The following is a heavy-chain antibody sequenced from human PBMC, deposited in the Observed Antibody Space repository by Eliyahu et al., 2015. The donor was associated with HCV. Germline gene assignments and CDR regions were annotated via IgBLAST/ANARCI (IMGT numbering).Heavy chain of an antibody. D-gene: IGHD3-16*02. Sequence: EVQLVESGGGLVQPGGSLKLSCAASGFTFGXXAXHWVRQASGKGLEWVGRIRSKANSYATAYAASVKGRFTISRDDSKNTAYLQMNSLKTEDTAVYYCTRQSYDYVWGSYHFDYWGQGTLVTVSS. CDR1: GFTFGXXA. CDR3: TRQSYDYVWGSYHFDY. V-gene: IGHV3-73*02. CDR2: IRSKANSYAT. J-gene: IGHJ4*02.